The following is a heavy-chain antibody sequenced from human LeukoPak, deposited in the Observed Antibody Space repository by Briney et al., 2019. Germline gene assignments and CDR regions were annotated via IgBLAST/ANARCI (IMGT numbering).Heavy chain of an antibody. CDR1: GFTFTTYR. D-gene: IGHD1-26*01. CDR2: MKPDGGEI. CDR3: TRGMQGSRLYLVGSQND. Sequence: GGSLRLSCAASGFTFTTYRMSWVRQAPGRGLEWLANMKPDGGEIFYVASVKGRSTIYRDNTRNTLYLMIHSLRGEGSVINFCTRGMQGSRLYLVGSQNDWGQGTLVTVSS. V-gene: IGHV3-7*01. J-gene: IGHJ4*01.